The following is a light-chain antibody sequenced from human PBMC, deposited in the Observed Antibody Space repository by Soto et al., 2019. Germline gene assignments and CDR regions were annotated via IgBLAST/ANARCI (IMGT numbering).Light chain of an antibody. V-gene: IGKV1-12*01. CDR1: QDISSW. J-gene: IGKJ4*01. CDR2: AAS. CDR3: QQASNFPLT. Sequence: DIQMTQSPSSVSTSVGDRVTITCQASQDISSWLAWFQQRPGRAPKLLIYAASTLQSGVPSRFSGSGSGTVFTLTISSLQPEDFGTYYCQQASNFPLTFGGGTKVENK.